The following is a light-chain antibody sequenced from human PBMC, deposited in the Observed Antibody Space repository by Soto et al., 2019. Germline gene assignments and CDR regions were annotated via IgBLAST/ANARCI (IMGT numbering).Light chain of an antibody. V-gene: IGLV2-14*01. CDR1: SSDVGGYNY. CDR3: QSYDSGLSGHWV. CDR2: EVS. Sequence: QSALTQPASVSGSPGQSITISCTGTSSDVGGYNYVSWYQQHPGKAPKLMIYEVSNRPSGVSSRFSGSKSGTSASLAITGLQAEDEADYYCQSYDSGLSGHWVFGGGTQLTVL. J-gene: IGLJ3*02.